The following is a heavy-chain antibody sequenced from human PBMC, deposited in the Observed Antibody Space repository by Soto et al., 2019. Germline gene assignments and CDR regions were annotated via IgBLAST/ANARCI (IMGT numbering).Heavy chain of an antibody. J-gene: IGHJ6*02. CDR3: ATSSGSAYGLDV. D-gene: IGHD3-10*01. CDR1: AGSISTTNW. Sequence: SETLSLTCTVSAGSISTTNWYVWVRQPPGMGLEWIGEIYHTGTTTYNPSLKSRVTMSVDTSKNQFSLRLSFVTAADTAVYYCATSSGSAYGLDVWGPGATVTVSS. CDR2: IYHTGTT. V-gene: IGHV4-4*02.